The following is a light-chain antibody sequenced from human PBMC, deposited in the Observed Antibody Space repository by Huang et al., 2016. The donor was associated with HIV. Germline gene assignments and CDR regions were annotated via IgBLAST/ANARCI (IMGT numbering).Light chain of an antibody. V-gene: IGKV3-20*01. CDR3: QHVGSYT. J-gene: IGKJ2*01. CDR1: QSLESNY. Sequence: EIVLTQSPGTLSLSPVERATLSCRASQSLESNYLAWYQQKLGQVPRLVMYGASSRANGIPDRFSGSGSGTDFTLTISRLEPEDFAVYYCQHVGSYTFGQGTRL. CDR2: GAS.